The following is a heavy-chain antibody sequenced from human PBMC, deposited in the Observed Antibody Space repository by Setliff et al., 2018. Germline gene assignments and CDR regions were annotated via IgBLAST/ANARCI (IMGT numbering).Heavy chain of an antibody. CDR1: RDSINSHY. Sequence: SETLSLTCTVSRDSINSHYWSWIRQPAGKGLEWIGRIFGSGSTNYNPSLKSRVTMSIDTSKNQFFLKVRSVTAADTAVYYCARDRGSNNSPEDFDYWGLGTLVTVS. J-gene: IGHJ4*02. D-gene: IGHD1-1*01. CDR2: IFGSGST. V-gene: IGHV4-4*07. CDR3: ARDRGSNNSPEDFDY.